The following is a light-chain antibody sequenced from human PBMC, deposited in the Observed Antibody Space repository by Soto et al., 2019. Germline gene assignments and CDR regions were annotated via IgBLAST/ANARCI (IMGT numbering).Light chain of an antibody. CDR2: AAT. CDR3: QRSYRSIS. V-gene: IGKV1-39*01. Sequence: DIQMTQSPSSLFASVGDRVTITCRASQSISAYLNWYQQRPGKAPSLLIYAATRLHSGVPSRFSCSGSGTDFTLTISSLQPEYFATYYCQRSYRSISFGQGTRLEMK. CDR1: QSISAY. J-gene: IGKJ5*01.